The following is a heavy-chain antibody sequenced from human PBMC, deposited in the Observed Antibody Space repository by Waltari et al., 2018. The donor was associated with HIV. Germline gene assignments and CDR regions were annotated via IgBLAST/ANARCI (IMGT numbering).Heavy chain of an antibody. D-gene: IGHD2-21*01. V-gene: IGHV3-48*01. CDR3: ARGRNSEDF. CDR2: ISTSATAM. CDR1: GFIFSNYG. Sequence: EVQLVETGGDLVQPGGSLRLSCTASGFIFSNYGRKWVRQAPGKGLEWISYISTSATAMYYADSVKGRFTISRDNAKSSLYLQMNSLRGEDTAVYFCARGRNSEDFWGQGTLVTVSS. J-gene: IGHJ4*02.